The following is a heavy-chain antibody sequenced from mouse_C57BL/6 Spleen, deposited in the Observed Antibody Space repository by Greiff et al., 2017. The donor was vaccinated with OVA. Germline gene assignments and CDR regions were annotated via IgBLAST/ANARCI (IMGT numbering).Heavy chain of an antibody. CDR3: ARTLYDGYYFDY. CDR2: IYPGDGDT. CDR1: GYAFSSSW. Sequence: LVESGPELVKPGASVKISCKASGYAFSSSWMNWVKQRPGKGLEWIGRIYPGDGDTNYNGKFKGKATLTADKSSSTAYMQLSSLTSEDSAVYFCARTLYDGYYFDYWGQGTTLTVSS. J-gene: IGHJ2*01. V-gene: IGHV1-82*01. D-gene: IGHD2-3*01.